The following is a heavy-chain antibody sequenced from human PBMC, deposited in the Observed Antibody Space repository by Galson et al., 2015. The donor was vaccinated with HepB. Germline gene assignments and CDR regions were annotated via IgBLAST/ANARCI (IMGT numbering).Heavy chain of an antibody. Sequence: QSGAEVKKPGESLKISCKGSGYRFTNYWIGWVRQMPGKGLEWMGIIYPGDSYTTYSPSFQGQVTISADKSINTAYLRWSSLKTSDTALYYCARSAVPVARGYYYYYGMDVWDQGTTVTVSS. CDR3: ARSAVPVARGYYYYYGMDV. CDR2: IYPGDSYT. D-gene: IGHD2-2*01. V-gene: IGHV5-51*01. J-gene: IGHJ6*02. CDR1: GYRFTNYW.